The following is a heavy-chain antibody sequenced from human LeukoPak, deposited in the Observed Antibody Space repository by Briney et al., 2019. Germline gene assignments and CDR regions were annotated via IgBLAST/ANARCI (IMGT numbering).Heavy chain of an antibody. J-gene: IGHJ3*01. CDR1: AFTLSSYL. CDR3: ARGKTNRNALDL. CDR2: IKNGGSEE. D-gene: IGHD1-1*01. Sequence: GGTLRFSCAASAFTLSSYLMSWVGQAPGRGLEWVANIKNGGSEENYLDYVKGRFTVSRDNAKNSLFLQMNSLRGEDTAVYYCARGKTNRNALDLWGQGTMVTISS. V-gene: IGHV3-7*01.